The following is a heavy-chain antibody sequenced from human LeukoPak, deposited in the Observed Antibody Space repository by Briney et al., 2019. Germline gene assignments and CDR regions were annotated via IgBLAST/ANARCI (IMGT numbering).Heavy chain of an antibody. Sequence: PGGSLRLSCAASGFTFRSYALNWVRPAPGKGLEGVSAITGTGSGTYYADSVKGRFTVSRDSSKKTLYLEMKSLRAEDTAVYYCARDRVTTFSGARLWVDYYYGMDAWGQGTTVTVSS. J-gene: IGHJ6*02. CDR2: ITGTGSGT. CDR1: GFTFRSYA. CDR3: ARDRVTTFSGARLWVDYYYGMDA. V-gene: IGHV3-23*01. D-gene: IGHD2-21*02.